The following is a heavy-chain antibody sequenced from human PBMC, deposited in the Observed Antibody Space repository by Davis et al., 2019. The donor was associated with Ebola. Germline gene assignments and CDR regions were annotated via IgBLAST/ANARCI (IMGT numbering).Heavy chain of an antibody. D-gene: IGHD3-3*01. Sequence: GGSLRLSCAASGFTFSNYAMTWVRQAPGKGLEWVSAISGSGSSTYSADSVKGRFTISRDNSKNTLYLQMNSLRDEDTAVYYCARVRNTYYDFWSGYSNWFDPWGQGTLVTVSS. V-gene: IGHV3-23*01. J-gene: IGHJ5*02. CDR3: ARVRNTYYDFWSGYSNWFDP. CDR1: GFTFSNYA. CDR2: ISGSGSST.